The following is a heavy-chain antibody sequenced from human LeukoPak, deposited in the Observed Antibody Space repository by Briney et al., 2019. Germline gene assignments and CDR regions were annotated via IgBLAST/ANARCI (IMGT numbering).Heavy chain of an antibody. Sequence: GGSLRLSCAASGFTFSSYAMSWVRQAPGKGLEWVSAISGSGGSTYYADSVKGRFTISRDNSKNTLYLQMNSLRAEGTAVYYCAKLGFYGSGGRNWFDPWGQGTLVTVSS. V-gene: IGHV3-23*01. J-gene: IGHJ5*02. CDR1: GFTFSSYA. D-gene: IGHD3-10*01. CDR3: AKLGFYGSGGRNWFDP. CDR2: ISGSGGST.